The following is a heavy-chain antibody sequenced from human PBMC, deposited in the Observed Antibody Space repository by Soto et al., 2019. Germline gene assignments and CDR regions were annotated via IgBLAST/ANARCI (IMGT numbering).Heavy chain of an antibody. J-gene: IGHJ3*02. CDR3: ARPLSPGGGYAAFDI. Sequence: EVQLVQSGAEVKKPGESLKISCKGSGYSFTSYWIGWVRQMPGKGLECMGIIYPGDSDTRYSPSFQGQVTISADKSISTAYLQWSSLKASDTALYYGARPLSPGGGYAAFDIWGQGTMVTVSS. V-gene: IGHV5-51*03. CDR1: GYSFTSYW. D-gene: IGHD2-15*01. CDR2: IYPGDSDT.